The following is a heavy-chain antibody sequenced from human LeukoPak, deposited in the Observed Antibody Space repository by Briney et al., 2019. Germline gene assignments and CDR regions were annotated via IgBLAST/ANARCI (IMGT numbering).Heavy chain of an antibody. V-gene: IGHV3-23*01. CDR3: ANAAGYYYDSSGYGDY. Sequence: GGSLRLSCAASGFTFSSYAMSWVRQAPGKGLEWVSAISGSGVSTYYADSVKGRFTISRDNSKNTLYLQMNSLRAEDTAVYYCANAAGYYYDSSGYGDYWGQGTLVTVSS. CDR2: ISGSGVST. D-gene: IGHD3-22*01. J-gene: IGHJ4*02. CDR1: GFTFSSYA.